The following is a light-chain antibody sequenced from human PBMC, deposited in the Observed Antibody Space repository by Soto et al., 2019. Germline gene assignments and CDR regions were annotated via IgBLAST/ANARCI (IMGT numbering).Light chain of an antibody. J-gene: IGKJ4*01. V-gene: IGKV1-5*01. CDR2: DAS. CDR3: QQYNSYSPS. CDR1: QSISSW. Sequence: DIQMTQSPSTLSASVGDRVTITCRASQSISSWLAWYQQKSGKAPKLLIYDASSLESGVPSRFNGSGSGTEFTLTISSLQPDDFATYYCQQYNSYSPSFGGGTKVQIK.